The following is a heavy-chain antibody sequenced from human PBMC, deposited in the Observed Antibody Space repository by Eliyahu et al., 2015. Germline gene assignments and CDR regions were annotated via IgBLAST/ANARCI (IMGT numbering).Heavy chain of an antibody. CDR2: ISSSSSYI. Sequence: EVQLVESGGGLVKPGGSLRLSCAASGFPFISYSMNWVRQAPGKGLEWVSSISSSSSYIYYADSVKGRFTISRDNAKNSLYLQMNSLRAEDTAVYYCARDRGIVATIPDAFDIWGQGTMVTVSS. D-gene: IGHD5-12*01. CDR3: ARDRGIVATIPDAFDI. CDR1: GFPFISYS. V-gene: IGHV3-21*01. J-gene: IGHJ3*02.